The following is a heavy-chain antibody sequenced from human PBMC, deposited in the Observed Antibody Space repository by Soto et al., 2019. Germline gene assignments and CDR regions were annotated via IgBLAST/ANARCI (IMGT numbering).Heavy chain of an antibody. V-gene: IGHV4-59*01. D-gene: IGHD4-17*01. Sequence: SETLSLTCTVSGGSISPYYWSWIRQPPGKGLEWIGSIYYSGTTKYNPSLKSRVTISADTSKNHFSLKLSSVTAADTAVYYCARVGGYYGDYPNFDYWGQGTLVTVSS. J-gene: IGHJ4*02. CDR2: IYYSGTT. CDR3: ARVGGYYGDYPNFDY. CDR1: GGSISPYY.